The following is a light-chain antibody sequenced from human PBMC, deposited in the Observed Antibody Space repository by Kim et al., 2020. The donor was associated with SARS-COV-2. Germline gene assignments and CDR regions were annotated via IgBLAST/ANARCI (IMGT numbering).Light chain of an antibody. CDR1: VLVKRK. Sequence: VAPGPTARSTCSGQVLVKRKAGWFEQKPGRAPLLVIYKDSRRPSGVPERFSGSSSGTTVTLTISGAQVEDEADYYCYSAADNNWLFGGGTQLTVL. CDR2: KDS. CDR3: YSAADNNWL. V-gene: IGLV3-27*01. J-gene: IGLJ3*02.